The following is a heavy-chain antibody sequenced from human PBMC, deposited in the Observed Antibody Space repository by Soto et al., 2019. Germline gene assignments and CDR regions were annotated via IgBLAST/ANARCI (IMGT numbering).Heavy chain of an antibody. D-gene: IGHD4-17*01. Sequence: SETLSLTCAVSGASISSSNWWSWVRQAPGKGLEWIGKIYHSGSTNYNPSLKSRVTISVDKSKNQFSLKLSSVTAADTAMYYCAGRADYSGYAACFDPWGQGTPVTVSS. CDR1: GASISSSNW. V-gene: IGHV4-4*02. CDR2: IYHSGST. CDR3: AGRADYSGYAACFDP. J-gene: IGHJ5*02.